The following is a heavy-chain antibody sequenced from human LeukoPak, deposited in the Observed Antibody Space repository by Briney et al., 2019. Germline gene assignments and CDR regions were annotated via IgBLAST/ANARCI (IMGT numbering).Heavy chain of an antibody. V-gene: IGHV3-48*04. CDR2: ISSSSSTI. Sequence: ETLSLTCSVSGGSISSHYWTWMRQPPGKGLEWISYISSSSSTIDFADSVKGRFTISRDNARNSVYLQMNSLRAEDTAVYYCARVHTSSYAADLWGQGTLVTVSS. D-gene: IGHD3-22*01. CDR1: GGSISSHY. CDR3: ARVHTSSYAADL. J-gene: IGHJ5*02.